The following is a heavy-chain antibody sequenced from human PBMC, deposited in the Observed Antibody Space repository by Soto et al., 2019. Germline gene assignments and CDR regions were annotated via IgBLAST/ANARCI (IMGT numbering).Heavy chain of an antibody. CDR3: ERDEDGSGSFDY. J-gene: IGHJ4*02. V-gene: IGHV4-31*03. Sequence: SETLSLTCTVSGGSISSGGYYWNWIRQHPGKGLEWIGYIYHSGSTYYNPSLKSRLTISVDTSKNQFSLKLSSVTAADTAVYYCERDEDGSGSFDYWGQGTLVTVSS. CDR2: IYHSGST. CDR1: GGSISSGGYY. D-gene: IGHD3-3*01.